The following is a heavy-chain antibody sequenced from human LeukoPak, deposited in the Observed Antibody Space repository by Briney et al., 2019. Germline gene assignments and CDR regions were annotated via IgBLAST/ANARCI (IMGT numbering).Heavy chain of an antibody. J-gene: IGHJ3*02. CDR3: ARRHFDAFDI. CDR1: GFTFSSYG. CDR2: IWYDGSSK. V-gene: IGHV3-33*01. Sequence: GGSLRLSCAASGFTFSSYGMQWVRRAPGKGLEWVAVIWYDGSSKYYADSVKGRFTISRDNSKNTLYLQMDSLTAEDTAVYYCARRHFDAFDIWGQGRVVTVSS.